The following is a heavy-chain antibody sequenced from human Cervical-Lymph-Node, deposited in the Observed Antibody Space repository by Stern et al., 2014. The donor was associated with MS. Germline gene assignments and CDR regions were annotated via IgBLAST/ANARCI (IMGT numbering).Heavy chain of an antibody. Sequence: VQLVESGGGVVQPGRSLRLSCAASGFTFTSYAMHWVRQAPGKGLEWVAVVWYDGTNKYYADSVKGRFTISRDNSKNTLHLQINSLRAEDTAVYYCAREVYDDNGVFDYWGQGTLVTVSS. V-gene: IGHV3-33*01. CDR2: VWYDGTNK. CDR3: AREVYDDNGVFDY. J-gene: IGHJ4*02. D-gene: IGHD2-8*01. CDR1: GFTFTSYA.